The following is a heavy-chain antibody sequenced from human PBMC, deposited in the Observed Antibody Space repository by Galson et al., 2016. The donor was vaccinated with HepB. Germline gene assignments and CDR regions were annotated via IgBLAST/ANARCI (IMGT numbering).Heavy chain of an antibody. J-gene: IGHJ4*02. CDR3: ATIVACRSTWNLGKNRCVGYFDS. CDR2: VSASAETT. Sequence: SLRLSCAASGFTFNHYAMTWVRQAPGKGLEWVSTVSASAETTYYADSVKGRFTISRDTSKNPLTLQMSSLRADDTATYFCATIVACRSTWNLGKNRCVGYFDSWGPGTLVAVSS. V-gene: IGHV3-23*01. D-gene: IGHD6-13*01. CDR1: GFTFNHYA.